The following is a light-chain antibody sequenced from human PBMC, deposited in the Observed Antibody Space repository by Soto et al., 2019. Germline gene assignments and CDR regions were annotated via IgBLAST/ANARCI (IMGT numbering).Light chain of an antibody. CDR1: SSDVGSYNL. CDR3: LSYAGSSTVV. CDR2: EGS. Sequence: QSVLTQPASVSGSPGQSITISCTGTSSDVGSYNLVSWYQQHPGKAPKLMIYEGSKRPSGVSNRFSGSKSGNTASLTISGLQAEDEADYYCLSYAGSSTVVFGGGTKVTVL. J-gene: IGLJ2*01. V-gene: IGLV2-23*01.